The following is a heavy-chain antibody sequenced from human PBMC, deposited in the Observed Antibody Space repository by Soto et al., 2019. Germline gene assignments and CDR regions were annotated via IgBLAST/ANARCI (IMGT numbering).Heavy chain of an antibody. CDR3: ARDRDDYGSGNYYNRIDF. Sequence: QVQLVQSGAEVKKPGSSVKVSCKASGGIFSTYAISWLRRAPGQGLEWMGGIIPIFGTPNYAQRFQGRVTITADESTSKAYLELSRLRSEDTAGYYCARDRDDYGSGNYYNRIDFWGQGTLVTVSS. V-gene: IGHV1-69*01. CDR1: GGIFSTYA. CDR2: IIPIFGTP. J-gene: IGHJ4*02. D-gene: IGHD3-10*01.